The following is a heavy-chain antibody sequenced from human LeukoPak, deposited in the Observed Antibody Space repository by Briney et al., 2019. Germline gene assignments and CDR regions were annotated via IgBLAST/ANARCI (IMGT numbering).Heavy chain of an antibody. V-gene: IGHV3-20*04. D-gene: IGHD3-9*01. Sequence: GGSLRLSCAASGFTFDDYGMSWVRQAPGKGLEWVSGINWNGGSTGYADSVKGRFTISRDNARNSLSLQMNSLTAEDTAVYYCASPGSISTGGPIWGQGSLVTVSS. CDR3: ASPGSISTGGPI. J-gene: IGHJ4*02. CDR1: GFTFDDYG. CDR2: INWNGGST.